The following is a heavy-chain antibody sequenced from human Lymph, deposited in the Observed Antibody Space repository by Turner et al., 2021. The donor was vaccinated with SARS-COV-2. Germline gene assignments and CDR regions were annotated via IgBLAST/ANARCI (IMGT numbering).Heavy chain of an antibody. CDR2: ISSSSSYI. J-gene: IGHJ4*02. D-gene: IGHD4-17*01. Sequence: EVHLVESGGGQVNPGGSLRLTCAAFGFAFSTYSMNWVRQDPGKGLEWISSISSSSSYIYYADSVKGRFTISRDDAKNSLYLQMNSLRAEDTAVYYCARDIPTTADYFDYWGQGTLVTVSS. CDR3: ARDIPTTADYFDY. CDR1: GFAFSTYS. V-gene: IGHV3-21*01.